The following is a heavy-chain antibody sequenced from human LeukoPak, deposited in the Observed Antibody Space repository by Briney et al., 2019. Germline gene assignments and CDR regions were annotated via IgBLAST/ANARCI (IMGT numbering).Heavy chain of an antibody. Sequence: ASVKASCKASGGTFSSYAISWVRQAPGQGLEWMGRIIPILGIANNAQKFQGRVTITADKSTSTVYMELSSLRSEDTAVYYCARSRGRTYYYGSGVPAAFDYWGQGTLVTVSS. CDR3: ARSRGRTYYYGSGVPAAFDY. J-gene: IGHJ4*02. CDR1: GGTFSSYA. V-gene: IGHV1-69*04. CDR2: IIPILGIA. D-gene: IGHD3-10*01.